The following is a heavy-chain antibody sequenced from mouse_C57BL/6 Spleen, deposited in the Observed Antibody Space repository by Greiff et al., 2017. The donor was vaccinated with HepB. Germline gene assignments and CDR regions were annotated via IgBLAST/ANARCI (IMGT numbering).Heavy chain of an antibody. V-gene: IGHV14-2*01. D-gene: IGHD1-1*01. J-gene: IGHJ4*01. CDR1: GFTFNDYY. CDR3: ARALYGSSAYYDMDY. Sequence: VQLQQSGAELVKPGASVKLSCTASGFTFNDYYMHWVKQRPEQGLEWIGRIDPDDGDTKYAPKFQGKATITVNTSSNAAYLQLSSLTAEDTAVYYCARALYGSSAYYDMDYWGQGTTVTVSS. CDR2: IDPDDGDT.